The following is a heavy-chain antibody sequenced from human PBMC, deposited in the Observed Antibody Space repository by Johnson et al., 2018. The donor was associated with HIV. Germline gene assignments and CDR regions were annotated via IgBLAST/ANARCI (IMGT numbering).Heavy chain of an antibody. Sequence: VQLVESGGGLVQPGGSMRLSCAASEFTFSYYWMSWVRQAPGKGLEWVSVIYSGGSTDYAAPVKGRFTISRDDSKNTLYLQMNSLKTEDTAVYYCTTDRLGANDAFDIWGQGTMVTVSS. J-gene: IGHJ3*02. D-gene: IGHD3-16*01. V-gene: IGHV3-66*01. CDR2: IYSGGST. CDR1: EFTFSYYW. CDR3: TTDRLGANDAFDI.